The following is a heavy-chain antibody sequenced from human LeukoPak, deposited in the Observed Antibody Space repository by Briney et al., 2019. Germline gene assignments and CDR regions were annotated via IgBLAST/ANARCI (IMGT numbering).Heavy chain of an antibody. CDR3: ARHLYYFEH. Sequence: GASVKVSCKASGYTFTRFGISWVRQAPGQGLEWMGWISTYSGNTNYAQKFQGRVTMITETSTSTVSMELRSLRSDDTAVYYCARHLYYFEHWGQGTLVTVSA. CDR1: GYTFTRFG. V-gene: IGHV1-18*01. J-gene: IGHJ4*02. CDR2: ISTYSGNT.